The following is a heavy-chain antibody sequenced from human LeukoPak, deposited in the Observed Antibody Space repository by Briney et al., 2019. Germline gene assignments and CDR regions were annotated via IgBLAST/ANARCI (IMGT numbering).Heavy chain of an antibody. CDR2: INWNGGST. CDR1: GFTFDDYG. CDR3: ARVGGSGSYSFFDY. Sequence: PGGSLRLSCAASGFTFDDYGMSWVRKAPGKGLEWVSGINWNGGSTGYADSVKGRFTISRDNAKNSLYLQMNSLRAEDTALYYCARVGGSGSYSFFDYWGQGTLVTVSS. J-gene: IGHJ4*02. V-gene: IGHV3-20*04. D-gene: IGHD3-10*01.